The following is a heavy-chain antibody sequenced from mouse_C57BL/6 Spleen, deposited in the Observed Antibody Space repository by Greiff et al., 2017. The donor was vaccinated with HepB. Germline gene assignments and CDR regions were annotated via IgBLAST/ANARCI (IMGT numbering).Heavy chain of an antibody. CDR3: ARRTGTMVFDY. J-gene: IGHJ2*01. CDR2: ISYDGSN. CDR1: GYSITSGYS. D-gene: IGHD4-1*01. V-gene: IGHV3-6*01. Sequence: EVKLQESGPGLVKPSQSLSLTCSVTGYSITSGYSWNWIRQFPGNKLEWMGYISYDGSNNYNPSLKNRISITRDTSKNQFFLKLNSVTTEDTATYYCARRTGTMVFDYWGQGTTLTVSS.